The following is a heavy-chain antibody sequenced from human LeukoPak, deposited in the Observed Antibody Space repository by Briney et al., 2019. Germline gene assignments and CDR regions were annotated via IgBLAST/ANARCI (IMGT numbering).Heavy chain of an antibody. J-gene: IGHJ6*03. CDR2: IYYSGST. CDR3: ARGGPPGYSSGWYVKDYYYYMDV. CDR1: GGSISSYY. Sequence: PSETLSLTCTVSGGSISSYYWSWIRQPPGKGLEWIGYIYYSGSTNYNPSLKSRVTISVDTSKSQFSLKLSSVTAADTAVYYCARGGPPGYSSGWYVKDYYYYMDVWGKGTTVTISS. V-gene: IGHV4-59*01. D-gene: IGHD6-19*01.